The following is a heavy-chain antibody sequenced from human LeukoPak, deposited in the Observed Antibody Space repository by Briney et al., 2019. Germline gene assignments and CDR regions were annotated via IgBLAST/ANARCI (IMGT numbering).Heavy chain of an antibody. CDR1: GGSISSSNW. J-gene: IGHJ4*02. V-gene: IGHV4-4*02. Sequence: PSGTLSLTCAVSGGSISSSNWWSWVRQPPGKGLEWIGEIYHTGSTYYNPSLKSRVTISVDTSKNQFSLKLSSVTAADTAVYYCARAGSSGSLVYWGQGTLVTVSS. CDR2: IYHTGST. CDR3: ARAGSSGSLVY. D-gene: IGHD6-19*01.